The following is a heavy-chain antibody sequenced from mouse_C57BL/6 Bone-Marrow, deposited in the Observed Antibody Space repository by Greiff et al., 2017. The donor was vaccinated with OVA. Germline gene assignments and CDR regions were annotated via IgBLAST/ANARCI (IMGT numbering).Heavy chain of an antibody. J-gene: IGHJ3*01. Sequence: QVQLKQPGAELVKPGASVKLSCKASGYTFTSYWMQWVKQRPGQGLEWIGEIDPSDSYTNYNQKFKGKATLTVDTSSSTAYMQLSSLTSEDSAVYYCAREDYGSSYLAWFAYWGQGTLVTVSA. CDR3: AREDYGSSYLAWFAY. CDR1: GYTFTSYW. CDR2: IDPSDSYT. D-gene: IGHD1-1*01. V-gene: IGHV1-50*01.